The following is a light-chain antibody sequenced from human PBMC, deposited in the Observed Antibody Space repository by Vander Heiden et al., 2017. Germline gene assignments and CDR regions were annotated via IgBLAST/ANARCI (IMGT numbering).Light chain of an antibody. Sequence: DIQMTQSPSSLSASVGDRVTITCRASQSISSYLNWYQQKPWKAPKLLIYAAPSLLSRVPSRLRRRRSGTDFTLTISSLHPEDFATYYCQLSYSTPRTFSQRSKLEIK. CDR2: AAP. V-gene: IGKV1-39*01. CDR3: QLSYSTPRT. J-gene: IGKJ1*01. CDR1: QSISSY.